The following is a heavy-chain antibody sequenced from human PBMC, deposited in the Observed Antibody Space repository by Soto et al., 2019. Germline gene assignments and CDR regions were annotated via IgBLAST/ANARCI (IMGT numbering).Heavy chain of an antibody. CDR1: GYTFTSYY. CDR3: ARDWGVLYRSLYYFDY. J-gene: IGHJ4*02. V-gene: IGHV1-46*03. Sequence: QVQLVQSGAEVKKPGASVKVSCKASGYTFTSYYMHWVRQAPGQGLEWMGIINPSGGSTSYAQKFQGRVTMTRDTSTSTVYMELSSLISEDTAVYYCARDWGVLYRSLYYFDYWGQGTLVTVSS. D-gene: IGHD3-10*01. CDR2: INPSGGST.